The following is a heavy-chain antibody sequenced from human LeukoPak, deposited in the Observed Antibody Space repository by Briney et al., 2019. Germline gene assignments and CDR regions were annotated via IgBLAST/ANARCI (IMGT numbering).Heavy chain of an antibody. Sequence: PSETLSLTCSVSGGSISNNIYYWGWIRQPPGKGLEWIGSIYYSGSTYYNPSLKSRVTISVDTSKNQFSLKLSSVTAADTAVYYCASRLTATFDYWGQGTLVTVSS. CDR3: ASRLTATFDY. CDR2: IYYSGST. V-gene: IGHV4-39*01. CDR1: GGSISNNIYY. D-gene: IGHD2-21*02. J-gene: IGHJ4*02.